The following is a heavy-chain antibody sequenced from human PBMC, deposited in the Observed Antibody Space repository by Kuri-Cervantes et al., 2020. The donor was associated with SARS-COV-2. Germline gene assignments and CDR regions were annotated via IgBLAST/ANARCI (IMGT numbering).Heavy chain of an antibody. V-gene: IGHV3-7*01. CDR3: ARKRNNYDFWSGPIYYFDY. J-gene: IGHJ4*02. D-gene: IGHD3-3*01. CDR2: IKQDGSEK. Sequence: LSLTCAASGFTLSSYWMSWVRQAPGKGLEWVANIKQDGSEKYYVDSVKGRFTISRVNAKNSLYLQMNSLRAEDTAVYYCARKRNNYDFWSGPIYYFDYWGQGTLVTVSS. CDR1: GFTLSSYW.